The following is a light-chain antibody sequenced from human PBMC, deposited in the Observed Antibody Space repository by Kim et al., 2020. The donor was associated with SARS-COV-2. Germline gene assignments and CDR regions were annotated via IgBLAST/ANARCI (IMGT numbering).Light chain of an antibody. J-gene: IGLJ2*01. CDR3: QVWDGNTVI. V-gene: IGLV3-9*01. CDR2: RNN. CDR1: NIGGKH. Sequence: SYELTQPLSVSVALGQTAKISCGGNNIGGKHVHWYQQRPGQAPVTVIYRNNNLPSGIPERFSGSNSGNAATLSISRVQVGDEAVYFCQVWDGNTVIFGGGTQLTVL.